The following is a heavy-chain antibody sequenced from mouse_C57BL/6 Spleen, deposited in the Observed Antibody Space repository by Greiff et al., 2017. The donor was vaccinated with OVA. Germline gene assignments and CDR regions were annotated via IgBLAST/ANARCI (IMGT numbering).Heavy chain of an antibody. V-gene: IGHV1-53*01. CDR3: AIGFDGNFTLAWFTY. D-gene: IGHD2-1*01. CDR2: INPSNGGT. J-gene: IGHJ3*01. CDR1: GYTFTSYW. Sequence: VQLQQSGAELMKPGASVKLSCKASGYTFTSYWMHWVKQRPGQGLEWIGNINPSNGGTNYNEKFKSKATLTVDKSSSTAYMQLSSLTSEDSAVYYCAIGFDGNFTLAWFTYWGQGTLVTVSA.